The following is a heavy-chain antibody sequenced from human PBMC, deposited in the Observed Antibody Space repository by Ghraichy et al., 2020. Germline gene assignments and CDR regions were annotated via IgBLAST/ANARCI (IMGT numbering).Heavy chain of an antibody. D-gene: IGHD2-2*01. J-gene: IGHJ6*03. Sequence: SETLSLTCAVSGGSFSAYYWTWIRQPPGKGLEWIGEINHSGSTSYNPSLKSRVTMSVDTSKNQFSLNLSSVTAADTAVYYCAREMPASIYYYSYYYMDVWGKGTTVTVSS. CDR3: AREMPASIYYYSYYYMDV. CDR1: GGSFSAYY. CDR2: INHSGST. V-gene: IGHV4-34*01.